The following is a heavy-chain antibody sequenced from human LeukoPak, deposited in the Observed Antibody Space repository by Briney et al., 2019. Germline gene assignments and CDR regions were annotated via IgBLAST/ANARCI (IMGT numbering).Heavy chain of an antibody. V-gene: IGHV3-48*03. CDR2: ISSSGTTI. CDR3: AKGQRFYGYYYFDY. J-gene: IGHJ4*02. Sequence: GGSLRLSCAASGFTFSSYEMNWVRQAPGKGLEWVSYISSSGTTIYHADSVKGRFTISRDNSKNTLYLQMNSLRAEDTAVYYCAKGQRFYGYYYFDYWGQGTLITVSS. D-gene: IGHD4-17*01. CDR1: GFTFSSYE.